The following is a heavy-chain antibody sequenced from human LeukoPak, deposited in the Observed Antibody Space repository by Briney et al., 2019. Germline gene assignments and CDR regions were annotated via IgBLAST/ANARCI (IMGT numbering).Heavy chain of an antibody. V-gene: IGHV4-39*01. CDR1: GDSISSSTYF. Sequence: SETLSLTCTVSGDSISSSTYFWGWIRQPPGKGLEWIGSIYYSGTTYYNSSLKGRVTISVDTSKNQFSLRLSSVTAADTAVYYCASNYYGSGSLDYWGQGNLVTVSS. CDR3: ASNYYGSGSLDY. CDR2: IYYSGTT. D-gene: IGHD3-10*01. J-gene: IGHJ4*02.